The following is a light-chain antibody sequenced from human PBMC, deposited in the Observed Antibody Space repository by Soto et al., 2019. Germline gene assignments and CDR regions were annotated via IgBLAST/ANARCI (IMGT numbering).Light chain of an antibody. CDR3: QQYDNWPPWT. V-gene: IGKV3-15*01. J-gene: IGKJ1*01. Sequence: EIVMTQSPATLSVSPGERATLSCRASQSVGDKLAWYQQQPGQAPRLLIYGASTRATDIPARFSGSGSGTEFTLTISSLLSEDVAVYYCQQYDNWPPWTFGQGTKVEIK. CDR1: QSVGDK. CDR2: GAS.